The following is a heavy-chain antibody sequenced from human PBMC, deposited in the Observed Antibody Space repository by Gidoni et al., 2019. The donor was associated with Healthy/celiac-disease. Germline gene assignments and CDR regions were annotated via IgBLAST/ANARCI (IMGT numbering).Heavy chain of an antibody. CDR3: ARDPIVVVPAAMGPDAFDI. CDR1: GGSFSGYY. V-gene: IGHV4-34*01. D-gene: IGHD2-2*01. CDR2: INHSGST. Sequence: QVQLQQWGAGLLKPSETLSLTCAVYGGSFSGYYWSWIRQPPGKGLEWIGEINHSGSTNYNPSLKSRVTISVDTSKNQFSLKLSSVTAADTAVYYCARDPIVVVPAAMGPDAFDIWGQGTMVTVSS. J-gene: IGHJ3*02.